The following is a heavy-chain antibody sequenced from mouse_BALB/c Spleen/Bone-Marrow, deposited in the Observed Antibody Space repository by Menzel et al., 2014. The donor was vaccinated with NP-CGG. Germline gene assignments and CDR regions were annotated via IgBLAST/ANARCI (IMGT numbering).Heavy chain of an antibody. J-gene: IGHJ2*01. D-gene: IGHD1-2*01. Sequence: EVNLVESGGGLVKPGGSLKLSCAASGFGFSSSDMSWVRQTPEKRLEWVAYISSGGSTYYPDTVKGRFTISRDNAKNTLYLQMSSLQSQDTAMYYCATHYNGRFDHWGQGTTLTVSS. V-gene: IGHV5-12-1*01. CDR3: ATHYNGRFDH. CDR2: ISSGGST. CDR1: GFGFSSSD.